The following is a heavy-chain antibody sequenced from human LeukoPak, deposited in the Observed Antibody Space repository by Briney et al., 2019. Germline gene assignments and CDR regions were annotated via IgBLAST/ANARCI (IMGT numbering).Heavy chain of an antibody. V-gene: IGHV3-30-3*01. CDR1: GFTFSTYA. CDR2: ISYDGSNK. Sequence: PGRSLRLSCAASGFTFSTYAMHWVRQGPGKGLEWVAVISYDGSNKYYADSVKGRFTISRDNSKSTLYLQMSSLSAEDTAVYYCARTTTPHYYGSGSYALGYWGQGTLVTVPS. J-gene: IGHJ4*02. CDR3: ARTTTPHYYGSGSYALGY. D-gene: IGHD3-10*01.